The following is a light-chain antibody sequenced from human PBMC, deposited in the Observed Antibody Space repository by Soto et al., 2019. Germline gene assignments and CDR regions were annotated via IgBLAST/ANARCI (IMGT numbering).Light chain of an antibody. CDR2: KAS. J-gene: IGKJ1*01. CDR3: QHYNSYSEA. V-gene: IGKV1-5*03. Sequence: DIQMTQSPSTLCGSVGDRVTITWRASQTISSWLAWYQQKPGKAPKLLIYKASTLKSGVPSRFSGSGSGTEFTLTISTLQPDDFATYYCQHYNSYSEAFGHATNVDIK. CDR1: QTISSW.